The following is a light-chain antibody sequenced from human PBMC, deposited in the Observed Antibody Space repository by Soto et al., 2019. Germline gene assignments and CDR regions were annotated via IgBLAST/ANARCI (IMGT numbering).Light chain of an antibody. CDR2: EVT. CDR1: SSDIGSYHL. V-gene: IGLV2-23*02. CDR3: CSFAPSSTFV. J-gene: IGLJ1*01. Sequence: QSVLTQPASVSGSHGQSITISCTGTSSDIGSYHLVSWYQQHPGKAPKLMIYEVTKRPSGVSNRFSGSKSGDTASLTISGLQAEDEADYYCCSFAPSSTFVFGTGTKLTVL.